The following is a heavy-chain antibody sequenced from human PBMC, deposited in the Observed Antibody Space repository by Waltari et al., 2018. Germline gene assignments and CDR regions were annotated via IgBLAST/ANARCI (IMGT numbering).Heavy chain of an antibody. CDR1: GGSISSYY. Sequence: QVQLQESGPGLVKPSETLSLTCTVSGGSISSYYWSWIRQPPGKGLEWSGYIYYSGSTNSNPSLKSRVTISVDTSKNQFALKLGSVTAADTAVYYCARGEGGSTFFYYFDYWGQGTLVTVSS. J-gene: IGHJ4*02. CDR2: IYYSGST. D-gene: IGHD2-2*01. V-gene: IGHV4-59*01. CDR3: ARGEGGSTFFYYFDY.